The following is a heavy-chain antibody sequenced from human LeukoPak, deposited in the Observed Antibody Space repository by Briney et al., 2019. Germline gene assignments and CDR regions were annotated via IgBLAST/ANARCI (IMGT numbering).Heavy chain of an antibody. V-gene: IGHV3-23*01. CDR2: IGGSGTRT. CDR3: ASGGIYYGAAFDF. CDR1: GFTFSSYS. Sequence: GGSLRLSCVASGFTFSSYSVNWVRQAPGKGLEWVSGIGGSGTRTYYADSVKGRFTISRDNSKNTLYLQMNSLRAEDTALYYCASGGIYYGAAFDFWGQGTLVTVSS. D-gene: IGHD1-26*01. J-gene: IGHJ4*02.